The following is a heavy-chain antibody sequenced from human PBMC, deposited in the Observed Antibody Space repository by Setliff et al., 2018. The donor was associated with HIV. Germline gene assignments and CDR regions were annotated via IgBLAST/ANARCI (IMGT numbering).Heavy chain of an antibody. Sequence: PSETLSLTCSVSGGSITGYYWSWIRQPAGKDMEWIGRSGDTIYNPSLKSRVTISVDRSKNQFSLKLSSVTAADTAVYYCARGVYYYDSSGYYSAYHDAFDIWGQGTMVTVSS. J-gene: IGHJ3*02. CDR1: GGSITGYY. CDR3: ARGVYYYDSSGYYSAYHDAFDI. V-gene: IGHV4-4*07. CDR2: SGDT. D-gene: IGHD3-22*01.